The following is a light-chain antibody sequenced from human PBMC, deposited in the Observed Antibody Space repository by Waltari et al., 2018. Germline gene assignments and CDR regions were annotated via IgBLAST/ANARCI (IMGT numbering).Light chain of an antibody. Sequence: QSALTQPASVSGSPGQSITISCTGTQSDVGFYNYVSCYQQHPCKAPKVIIYDVSQRPAVFSNRFSGSKSGNTASVPISGLQADDEADYYCKSYTGTGSWVFGGGTKLTVL. CDR3: KSYTGTGSWV. J-gene: IGLJ3*02. CDR1: QSDVGFYNY. CDR2: DVS. V-gene: IGLV2-14*03.